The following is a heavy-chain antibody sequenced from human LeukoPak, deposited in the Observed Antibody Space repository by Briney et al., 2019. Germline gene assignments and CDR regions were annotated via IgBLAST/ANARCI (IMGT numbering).Heavy chain of an antibody. D-gene: IGHD5-12*01. Sequence: SETLSLTCAVYGGSFSGYYWSWIRQPPGKGLEWIGEINHSGSTNYNPSLKSRVTISVDTSKNQFSLKLSSVTAADTAVYYCAREDIVATIYDYWGQGTLVTVSS. V-gene: IGHV4-34*01. CDR3: AREDIVATIYDY. CDR2: INHSGST. CDR1: GGSFSGYY. J-gene: IGHJ4*02.